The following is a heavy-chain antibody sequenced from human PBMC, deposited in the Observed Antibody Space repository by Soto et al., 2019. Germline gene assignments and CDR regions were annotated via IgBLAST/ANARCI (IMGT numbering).Heavy chain of an antibody. V-gene: IGHV3-48*01. CDR2: ISSSSSTI. Sequence: GSLRLSCAASGFTFSSYSMNWVRQAPGKGLEWVSYISSSSSTIYYADSVKGRFTISRDNAKNSLYLQMNSLRAEDTAVYYCARDRFDYYDSSGYWRFAPWGQGTLVTVSS. CDR1: GFTFSSYS. CDR3: ARDRFDYYDSSGYWRFAP. J-gene: IGHJ5*02. D-gene: IGHD3-22*01.